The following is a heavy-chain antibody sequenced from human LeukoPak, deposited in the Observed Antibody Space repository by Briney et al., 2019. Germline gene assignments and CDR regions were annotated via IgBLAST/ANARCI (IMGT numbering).Heavy chain of an antibody. CDR3: AKESTVTPGNVNWFDT. CDR1: GFTFSDYY. J-gene: IGHJ5*02. CDR2: ISSSGSTI. D-gene: IGHD4-17*01. V-gene: IGHV3-11*01. Sequence: PGGSLRLSCAASGFTFSDYYMSWIRQAPGKGLEWVSYISSSGSTIYYADSVKGRFTISRDNSKNTLYLQMNRLRAEDTAVYYCAKESTVTPGNVNWFDTWGQGTLVTVSS.